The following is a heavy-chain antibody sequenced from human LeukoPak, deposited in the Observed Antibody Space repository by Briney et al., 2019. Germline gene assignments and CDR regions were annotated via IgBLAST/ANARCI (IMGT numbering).Heavy chain of an antibody. CDR3: AVENFYDRSGYSKAFDY. CDR1: GYTFTVKF. V-gene: IGHV1-2*04. D-gene: IGHD3-22*01. J-gene: IGHJ4*02. Sequence: ASVKVSCKTSGYTFTVKFLHWLRLAPGQGLEWMAGIEPNSGGAVYGQNFRGWVTVTRDTSVSTAYMEVSRLRSDDTAVYYCAVENFYDRSGYSKAFDYWGQGTLVTVSS. CDR2: IEPNSGGA.